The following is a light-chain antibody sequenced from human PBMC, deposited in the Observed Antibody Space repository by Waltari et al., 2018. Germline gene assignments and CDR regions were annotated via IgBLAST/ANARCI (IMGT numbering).Light chain of an antibody. J-gene: IGLJ1*01. Sequence: QSALTQPASVSGSPGQSITISCTGTSADVGGYNYVSWYQQYPGKAPQLMIYEVSFRRSGISILVAVAKSCNTATLTISRLQAEDEADYYCSSKTSASGVFGTGTTVTVL. V-gene: IGLV2-14*01. CDR1: SADVGGYNY. CDR3: SSKTSASGV. CDR2: EVS.